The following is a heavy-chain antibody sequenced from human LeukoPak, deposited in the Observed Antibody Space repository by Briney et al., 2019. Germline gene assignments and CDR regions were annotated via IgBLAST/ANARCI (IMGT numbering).Heavy chain of an antibody. CDR3: AKARYSGYAFDAFDM. V-gene: IGHV3-23*01. Sequence: GESLRLSCAASGFTFSNSAMNWVRQAPGKGPEWVSVISGGGGSTFYADSVKGRFTIPRDTSKNTLYLQMNSLRAEDTAVYYCAKARYSGYAFDAFDMWGQGTMVSV. D-gene: IGHD5-12*01. CDR1: GFTFSNSA. CDR2: ISGGGGST. J-gene: IGHJ3*02.